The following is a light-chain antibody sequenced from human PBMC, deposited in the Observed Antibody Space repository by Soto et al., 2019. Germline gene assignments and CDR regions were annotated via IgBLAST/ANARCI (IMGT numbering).Light chain of an antibody. CDR3: QQYNNWWT. J-gene: IGKJ1*01. Sequence: EIVMTQSPATLSVSPGERATLSCRASQSVSSDLAWYHQKPGQAPRLLIYGASTRATGIPARFSGSGSGTEFTLTINSLQSEDFAVYYCQQYNNWWTFGQGTKV. V-gene: IGKV3-15*01. CDR2: GAS. CDR1: QSVSSD.